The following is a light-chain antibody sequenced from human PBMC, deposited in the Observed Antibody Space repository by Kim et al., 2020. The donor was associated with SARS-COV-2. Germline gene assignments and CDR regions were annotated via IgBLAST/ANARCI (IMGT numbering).Light chain of an antibody. V-gene: IGKV1-39*01. Sequence: DIQMTQSPSSLYASVGDRVTITCRASQSISSYLNWFQQKPGKAPKLLVFAASTLQRGVPSRFSGSGSGTDFTLTISSLQPEEFATYYCQQSYSPLAWTFGQGTKVDIK. CDR1: QSISSY. CDR3: QQSYSPLAWT. J-gene: IGKJ1*01. CDR2: AAS.